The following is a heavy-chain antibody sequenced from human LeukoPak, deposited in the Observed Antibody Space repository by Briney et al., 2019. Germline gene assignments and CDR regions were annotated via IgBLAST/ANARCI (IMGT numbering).Heavy chain of an antibody. CDR3: ARARSSYGYGDAFDI. V-gene: IGHV3-30*03. CDR2: ISYDGSNK. Sequence: GGSLRLSCAASGFTFSSYWMSWVRQAPGKGLEWVAVISYDGSNKYYADSVKGRFTISRDNSKNTLYLQMNSLRAEDTAVYYCARARSSYGYGDAFDIWGQGTMVTVSS. J-gene: IGHJ3*02. D-gene: IGHD5-18*01. CDR1: GFTFSSYW.